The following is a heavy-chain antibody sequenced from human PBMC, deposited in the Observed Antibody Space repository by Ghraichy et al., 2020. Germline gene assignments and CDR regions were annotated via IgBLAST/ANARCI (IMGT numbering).Heavy chain of an antibody. Sequence: GESLNISCAASGFTVSSNYMSWVRQAPGKGLEWVSVIYSGGSTYYADSVKGRFTISRDNSKNTLYLQMNSLRAEDTAVYYCATETPTMVRGVPYYYYGMDVWGQGTTVTVSS. CDR1: GFTVSSNY. CDR2: IYSGGST. D-gene: IGHD3-10*01. CDR3: ATETPTMVRGVPYYYYGMDV. J-gene: IGHJ6*02. V-gene: IGHV3-66*01.